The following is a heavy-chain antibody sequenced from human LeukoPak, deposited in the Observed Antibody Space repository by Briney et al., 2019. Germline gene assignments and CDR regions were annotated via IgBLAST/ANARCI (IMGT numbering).Heavy chain of an antibody. J-gene: IGHJ4*02. Sequence: PGRSLRLACAASGFSFSDYGMHWVRQAPGKGLEWVSAISGSGGSTYYADSVKGRFTISRDNSKNTLYLQMNSLRAEDTAVFYCAKVPRYCSSTSCYAGYFEYWGQGTLVTVSS. V-gene: IGHV3-23*01. CDR2: ISGSGGST. D-gene: IGHD2-2*01. CDR1: GFSFSDYG. CDR3: AKVPRYCSSTSCYAGYFEY.